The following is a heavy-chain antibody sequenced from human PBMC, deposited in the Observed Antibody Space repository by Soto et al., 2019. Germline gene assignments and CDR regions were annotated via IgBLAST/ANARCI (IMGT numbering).Heavy chain of an antibody. CDR2: INPNSGGT. Sequence: QVQLVQSGAEVKKPGASVKVSCKASGYTFTGYYMHWVRQAPGQGLEWMGWINPNSGGTNYAQKFQGRVTMTRDTSISTAYMELSRLRSDDTAVYYYAREGLYGAGTGSHYYYGMDVWGQGTTVTVSS. D-gene: IGHD3-10*01. CDR1: GYTFTGYY. J-gene: IGHJ6*02. V-gene: IGHV1-2*02. CDR3: AREGLYGAGTGSHYYYGMDV.